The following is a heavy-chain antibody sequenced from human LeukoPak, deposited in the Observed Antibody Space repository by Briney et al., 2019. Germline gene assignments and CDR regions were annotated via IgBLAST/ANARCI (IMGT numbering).Heavy chain of an antibody. Sequence: PGGSLRLSCAASGFTFSSYAMHWVRQAPGKGLEWVAVISYDGSNKYYADSVKGRFTISRDNSKNTLYPQMNSLRAEDTAVYYCAREDCSSTSCPDYWGQGTLVTVSS. J-gene: IGHJ4*02. CDR1: GFTFSSYA. CDR2: ISYDGSNK. D-gene: IGHD2-2*01. CDR3: AREDCSSTSCPDY. V-gene: IGHV3-30-3*01.